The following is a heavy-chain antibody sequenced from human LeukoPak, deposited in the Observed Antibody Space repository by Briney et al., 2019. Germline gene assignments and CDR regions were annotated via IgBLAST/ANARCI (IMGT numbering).Heavy chain of an antibody. V-gene: IGHV4-59*08. J-gene: IGHJ4*02. D-gene: IGHD6-13*01. CDR3: ARHRAAAAVGPFDY. Sequence: ETLSLTCTVSGGSISSYYWSWIRQPPGKGLEWIGYIYYSGSTNYNPSLKSRVTISVDTSKNQFSLKLSSVTAADTAVYYCARHRAAAAVGPFDYWGQGTLVTVSS. CDR1: GGSISSYY. CDR2: IYYSGST.